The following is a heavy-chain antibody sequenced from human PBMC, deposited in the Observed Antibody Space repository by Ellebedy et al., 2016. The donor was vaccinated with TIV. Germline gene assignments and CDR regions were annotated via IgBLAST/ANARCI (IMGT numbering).Heavy chain of an antibody. Sequence: AASVKVSCKASGYTFTSYDINWPRQATGQGPEWMGWMDPNSGKTDYAQKFQGRVTITRSASTSTAHMELSSLRSDDTAVYYCARGLYTTSWARFDTWGQGTLVTVSP. V-gene: IGHV1-8*02. CDR3: ARGLYTTSWARFDT. CDR1: GYTFTSYD. D-gene: IGHD6-13*01. CDR2: MDPNSGKT. J-gene: IGHJ4*02.